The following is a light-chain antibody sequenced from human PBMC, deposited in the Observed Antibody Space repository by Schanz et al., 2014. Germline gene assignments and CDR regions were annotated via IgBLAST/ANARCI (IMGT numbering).Light chain of an antibody. CDR3: QQYYISPIT. Sequence: DIVMTQSPDSLAVSLGERATINCKSSQSILYTSHNKNYLTWYQQKPGQPPKLLIYWASTRESGVPDRFSGSGSGTDFTLTISSLQAEDVAVYYCQQYYISPITFGQGTRLEIK. CDR1: QSILYTSHNKNY. CDR2: WAS. V-gene: IGKV4-1*01. J-gene: IGKJ5*01.